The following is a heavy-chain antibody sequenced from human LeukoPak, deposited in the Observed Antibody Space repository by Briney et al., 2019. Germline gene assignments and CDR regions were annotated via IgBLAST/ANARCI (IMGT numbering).Heavy chain of an antibody. CDR3: ARHPLQQWLVRSDYYYYMDV. CDR2: INHSGST. J-gene: IGHJ6*03. CDR1: GGSFSGYY. Sequence: SETLSLTCAVYGGSFSGYYWSWIRQPPGKGLEWIGEINHSGSTNYNPSLKSRVTISVDTSKNQFSLKLSSVTAEDTAVYYCARHPLQQWLVRSDYYYYMDVWGKGTTVTISS. D-gene: IGHD6-19*01. V-gene: IGHV4-34*01.